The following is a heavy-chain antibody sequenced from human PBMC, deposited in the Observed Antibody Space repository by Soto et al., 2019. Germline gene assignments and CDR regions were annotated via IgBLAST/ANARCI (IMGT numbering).Heavy chain of an antibody. D-gene: IGHD2-2*01. V-gene: IGHV3-23*01. CDR3: AKDRKYQLPPHDY. CDR2: ISGSGGST. Sequence: PGGSLRLSCAASGFTFSSYAMIWVLQAPGKGLEWVSAISGSGGSTYYADSVKGRFTISRDNSKNTLYLQMNSLRAEDTAVYYCAKDRKYQLPPHDYWGQGTLVTVSS. J-gene: IGHJ4*02. CDR1: GFTFSSYA.